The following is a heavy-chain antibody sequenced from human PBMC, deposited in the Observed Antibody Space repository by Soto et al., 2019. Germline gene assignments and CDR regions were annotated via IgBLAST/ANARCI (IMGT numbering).Heavy chain of an antibody. Sequence: QLQLQESGPGLVKPSETLSLTCTVSGGSISSSSYYWGWIRQPPGKGLEWIGSIYYSGSTYYNTSLKSRVIISVDTSKNQFSLKLSSVTAADTAVYYCAKLAVAVDYWGQGTLVTVSS. CDR3: AKLAVAVDY. V-gene: IGHV4-39*01. CDR2: IYYSGST. J-gene: IGHJ4*02. CDR1: GGSISSSSYY. D-gene: IGHD6-19*01.